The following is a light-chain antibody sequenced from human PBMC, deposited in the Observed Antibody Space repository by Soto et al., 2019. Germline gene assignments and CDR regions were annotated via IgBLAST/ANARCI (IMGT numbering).Light chain of an antibody. CDR3: QSYDNTLGARYV. J-gene: IGLJ1*01. CDR1: SSNIGANYD. Sequence: QPVLTQPPSVSGAPGQTVTISCTGSSSNIGANYDVHWYQQRPGTAPKLLIFGNNNRPSGVPDRFSGSKSGTSASLAITGLQAEDEGDYYCQSYDNTLGARYVFGTGTKLTVL. CDR2: GNN. V-gene: IGLV1-40*01.